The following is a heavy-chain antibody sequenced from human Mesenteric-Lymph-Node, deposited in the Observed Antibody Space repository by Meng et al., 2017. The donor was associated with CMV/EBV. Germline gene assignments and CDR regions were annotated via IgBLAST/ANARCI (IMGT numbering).Heavy chain of an antibody. D-gene: IGHD3-22*01. CDR3: ARRRPRGDTSGYYSY. Sequence: GSLRLSCAVYGGSLSTYYWTWIRQPPGKGLEWIGEINQSGSTNYNPSLKSRVTISVDTSKNQFSLSLTSVTAADTAVYYCARRRPRGDTSGYYSYWGQGTLVTVSS. V-gene: IGHV4-34*01. J-gene: IGHJ4*02. CDR2: INQSGST. CDR1: GGSLSTYY.